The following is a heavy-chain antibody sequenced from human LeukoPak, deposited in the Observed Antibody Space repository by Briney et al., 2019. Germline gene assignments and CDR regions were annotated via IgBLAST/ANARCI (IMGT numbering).Heavy chain of an antibody. V-gene: IGHV4-4*07. D-gene: IGHD1-7*01. J-gene: IGHJ6*03. CDR2: IYTSGST. CDR1: GGSISSYY. Sequence: PSETLSFTCTVSGGSISSYYWSWIRQPAGKGLEWIGRIYTSGSTNYNPSLKSRVTMSVDTSKNQFSLKLSSVTAADTAVYYCARNYIAGYYYYYMDVWGKGTTVTVSS. CDR3: ARNYIAGYYYYYMDV.